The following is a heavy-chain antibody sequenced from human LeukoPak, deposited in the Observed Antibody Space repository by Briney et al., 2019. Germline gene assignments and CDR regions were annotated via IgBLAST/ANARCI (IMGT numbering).Heavy chain of an antibody. J-gene: IGHJ3*01. V-gene: IGHV3-23*01. CDR1: GFTLSSYA. D-gene: IGHD3-22*01. Sequence: AGPLRLSCAASGFTLSSYAMNWVRQAPGKGLEWVSVISGSSGSTYHADSVKGRFTISRDNSKNTLYLQMNRLRADDTAVYYCAKRGADSTGYYASGAFDVWGQGTMVTVSS. CDR2: ISGSSGST. CDR3: AKRGADSTGYYASGAFDV.